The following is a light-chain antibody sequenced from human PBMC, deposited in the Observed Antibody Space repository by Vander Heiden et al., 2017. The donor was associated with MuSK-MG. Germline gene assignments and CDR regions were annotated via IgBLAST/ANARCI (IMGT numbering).Light chain of an antibody. CDR1: SSNIGSNT. J-gene: IGLJ1*01. CDR3: AAWDDSLNGSYV. Sequence: QSVLTHPPSASGTPGQRVTISCSGSSSNIGSNTVNWYQQHPGTAPKLLIYSNNQRPSGVPDRFSGSKSGTSASLAISGLQSEDEADYYCAAWDDSLNGSYVFGTGTKVTVL. CDR2: SNN. V-gene: IGLV1-44*01.